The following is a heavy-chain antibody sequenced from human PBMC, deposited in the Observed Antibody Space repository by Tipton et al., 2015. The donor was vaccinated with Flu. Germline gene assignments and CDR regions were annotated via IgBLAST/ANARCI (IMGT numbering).Heavy chain of an antibody. Sequence: TLSLTCTVSRGSIDNHFWTWIRQPPGMGLEWIGYIRYSGRTEYNPSLKSRVTISVDRSQNQFPLKLNFVTAADTAVYYCARLPDISGWPFDSWGQGSLVTVSS. CDR3: ARLPDISGWPFDS. CDR1: RGSIDNHF. D-gene: IGHD6-19*01. CDR2: IRYSGRT. V-gene: IGHV4-59*11. J-gene: IGHJ4*02.